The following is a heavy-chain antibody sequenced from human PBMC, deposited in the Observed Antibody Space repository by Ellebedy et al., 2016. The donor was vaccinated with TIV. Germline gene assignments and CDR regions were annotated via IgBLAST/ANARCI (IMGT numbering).Heavy chain of an antibody. CDR3: ARLHRDYGDFLDAFDF. D-gene: IGHD4-17*01. CDR1: GYSFSTYW. CDR2: IYPGDSDT. J-gene: IGHJ3*01. V-gene: IGHV5-51*01. Sequence: GESLKISCKASGYSFSTYWIGWVRQMPGKGLEWMGIIYPGDSDTRNRPSFEGHVTISADESISTAYLHWSSLKASDTAIYYCARLHRDYGDFLDAFDFWGQGTMVTVSS.